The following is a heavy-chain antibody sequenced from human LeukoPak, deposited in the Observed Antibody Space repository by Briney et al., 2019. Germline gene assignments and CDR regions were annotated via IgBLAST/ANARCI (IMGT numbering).Heavy chain of an antibody. CDR2: ISSSSSYI. J-gene: IGHJ6*03. Sequence: GGSLRLSCAASGFTFSSYSMNWVRQAPGKGLEWVSSISSSSSYIYYADSVKGRFTISRDNAKNSLYLQMNSLRAEDTAVYYCAREGSSWYRIYYYYYMDVWGKGTTVTVSS. D-gene: IGHD6-13*01. CDR3: AREGSSWYRIYYYYYMDV. V-gene: IGHV3-21*01. CDR1: GFTFSSYS.